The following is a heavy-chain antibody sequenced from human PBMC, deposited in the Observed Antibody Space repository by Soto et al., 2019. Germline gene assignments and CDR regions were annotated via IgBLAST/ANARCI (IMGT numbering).Heavy chain of an antibody. CDR2: ISTYNGNT. CDR1: GYTFTDYG. D-gene: IGHD1-1*01. V-gene: IGHV1-18*01. CDR3: ARDWNNPTPRFDP. J-gene: IGHJ5*02. Sequence: ASVKVSCKASGYTFTDYGISWVRQAPGQGLEWMGWISTYNGNTEYAHKIQGRVTMTTDTSTTTAYMELRSLRSDDTAVYYCARDWNNPTPRFDPGGQGPLVTVPS.